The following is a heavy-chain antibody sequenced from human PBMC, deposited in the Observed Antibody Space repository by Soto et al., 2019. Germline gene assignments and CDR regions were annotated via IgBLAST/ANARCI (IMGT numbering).Heavy chain of an antibody. CDR1: GGSISSGSYY. D-gene: IGHD6-6*01. Sequence: SETLSLTCTVSGGSISSGSYYWSWIRQHPGKGLEWIGYIYYSGSTYYNPSLKSRVTISVDTSKNQFSLKLSSVTAADTAVYYCARTSSEGDSYGMDVWGQGTTVTVSS. CDR3: ARTSSEGDSYGMDV. V-gene: IGHV4-31*03. J-gene: IGHJ6*02. CDR2: IYYSGST.